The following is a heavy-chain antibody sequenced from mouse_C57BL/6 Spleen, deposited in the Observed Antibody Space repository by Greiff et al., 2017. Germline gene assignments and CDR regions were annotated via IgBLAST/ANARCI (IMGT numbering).Heavy chain of an antibody. J-gene: IGHJ4*01. CDR2: IDPETGGT. V-gene: IGHV1-15*01. CDR3: TRWGGAMDY. CDR1: GYTFTDYE. Sequence: QVQLKQSGAELVRPGASVTLSCKASGYTFTDYEMHWVKQTPVHGLEWIGAIDPETGGTAYNQKFKGKAILTADKSSSTAYMELRSLTSEDSAGYYCTRWGGAMDYWGQGTSVTVSS.